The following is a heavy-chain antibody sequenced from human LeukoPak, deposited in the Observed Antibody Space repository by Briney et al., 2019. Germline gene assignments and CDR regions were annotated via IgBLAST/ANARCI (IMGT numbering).Heavy chain of an antibody. CDR1: GESFSGYY. V-gene: IGHV4-34*01. J-gene: IGHJ4*02. Sequence: SETLSLTCAVYGESFSGYYWSWIRQPPGKGLEWIGEINHSGSTNYNPSLKSRVTISVDTSKNQFSLKLSSVTAADTAVYYCASIYGRFRCSGGSCYSIRDYWGQGTLVTVSS. D-gene: IGHD2-15*01. CDR3: ASIYGRFRCSGGSCYSIRDY. CDR2: INHSGST.